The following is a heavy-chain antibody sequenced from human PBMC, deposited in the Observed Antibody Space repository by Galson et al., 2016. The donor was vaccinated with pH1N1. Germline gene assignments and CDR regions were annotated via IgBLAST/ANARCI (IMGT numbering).Heavy chain of an antibody. D-gene: IGHD6-6*01. J-gene: IGHJ4*02. Sequence: SLRLSCAASGFTFSDYAMHWVRQAPGKGLEWVAIMSYVGNNKYYADSVKGRFTISRDNSKNTLYLQMNSLRAEDTAVYYCAKLASYSTPSVASYFDSWGQGTLVTVSS. V-gene: IGHV3-30*18. CDR2: MSYVGNNK. CDR3: AKLASYSTPSVASYFDS. CDR1: GFTFSDYA.